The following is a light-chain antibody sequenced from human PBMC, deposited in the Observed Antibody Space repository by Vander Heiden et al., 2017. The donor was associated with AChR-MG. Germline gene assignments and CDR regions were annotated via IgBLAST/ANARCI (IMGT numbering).Light chain of an antibody. CDR3: AAWDDSMSGPV. Sequence: QSVLTQPPSASGTPGQRVTISCSGSSSDIGSRYVHWYQVIPGTAPELLIENNDQRPSGVPDRFSGSKSGTSAYLAISGLRAEDEADYDCAAWDDSMSGPVCGGGTKLTVL. CDR2: NND. J-gene: IGLJ3*02. CDR1: SSDIGSRY. V-gene: IGLV1-47*02.